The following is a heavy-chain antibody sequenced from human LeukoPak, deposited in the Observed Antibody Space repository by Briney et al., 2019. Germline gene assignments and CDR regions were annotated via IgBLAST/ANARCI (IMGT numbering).Heavy chain of an antibody. J-gene: IGHJ5*02. CDR2: ISGSGGST. Sequence: GGSLRLSCAASGFTFSSYAMSLVRQAPGKGLEWVSAISGSGGSTYYADSVKGRFTISRDNSKNTLYLQMNSLRAEDTAVYYCPRDSGYDYWFDPWGQGTLVTVSS. V-gene: IGHV3-23*01. D-gene: IGHD5-12*01. CDR3: PRDSGYDYWFDP. CDR1: GFTFSSYA.